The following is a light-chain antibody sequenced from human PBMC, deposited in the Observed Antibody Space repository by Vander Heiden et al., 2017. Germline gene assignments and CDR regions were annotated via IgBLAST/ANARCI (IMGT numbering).Light chain of an antibody. Sequence: QSVLTQPPSVSGAPGQRVTISCTGSSSNIGAGYDVHWYQQLPGTAPKLRSYGDSNRPSGVPDRFSGSKSGTSAYLAITGLQAEDETDYDCQSYDSSLSGVIFGGGTKLTVL. CDR1: SSNIGAGYD. J-gene: IGLJ2*01. V-gene: IGLV1-40*01. CDR3: QSYDSSLSGVI. CDR2: GDS.